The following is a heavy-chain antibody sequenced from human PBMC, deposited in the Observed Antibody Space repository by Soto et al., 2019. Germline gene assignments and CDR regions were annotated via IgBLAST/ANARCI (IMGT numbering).Heavy chain of an antibody. D-gene: IGHD3-10*01. J-gene: IGHJ6*02. V-gene: IGHV4-38-2*01. CDR1: GYSISSGDY. Sequence: SETLSLTCAVSGYSISSGDYWGWIRQPPGKGLEWIGSIYYSVSTYYNPSLKSRVTISLDTSKNQFSLKLSSVTAADTAVYYCARGSYGMDVWGQGTTVTVSS. CDR2: IYYSVST. CDR3: ARGSYGMDV.